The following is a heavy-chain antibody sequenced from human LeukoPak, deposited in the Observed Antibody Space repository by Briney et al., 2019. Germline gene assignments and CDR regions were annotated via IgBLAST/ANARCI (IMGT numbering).Heavy chain of an antibody. D-gene: IGHD2-15*01. CDR2: IFYSGRT. V-gene: IGHV4-39*07. Sequence: SETLSLTCSVSGGSISSSTYYWGWIRQPPGRGLEWIGSIFYSGRTYYNPSLKSRVTMSVDTSKNQFSLRLNSVNAADTAVYYCAKLGYAAADIVVVVAATPNYWGQGTLVTVSS. J-gene: IGHJ4*02. CDR3: AKLGYAAADIVVVVAATPNY. CDR1: GGSISSSTYY.